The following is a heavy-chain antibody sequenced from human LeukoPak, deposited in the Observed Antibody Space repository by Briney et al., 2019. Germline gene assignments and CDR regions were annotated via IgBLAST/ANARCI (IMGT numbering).Heavy chain of an antibody. CDR3: ARQNDYGGTW. J-gene: IGHJ4*02. CDR1: GGSVSSGSYY. D-gene: IGHD4-23*01. Sequence: SETLSLTCTVSGGSVSSGSYYWSWIRQPPGKGLEWIGYIYCSGSTNYSPSLKSRVTISVDTSKNQFSLKLRSVTAADTAVYYCARQNDYGGTWWGQGTLVTVSS. CDR2: IYCSGST. V-gene: IGHV4-61*01.